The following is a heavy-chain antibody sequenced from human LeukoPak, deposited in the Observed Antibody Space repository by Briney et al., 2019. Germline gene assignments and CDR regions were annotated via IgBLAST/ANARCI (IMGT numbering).Heavy chain of an antibody. V-gene: IGHV3-23*01. J-gene: IGHJ4*02. CDR2: ISGIGATT. D-gene: IGHD3-22*01. Sequence: GGSLRLSXAASGFTFSDSAMSWVRQTPGKGLEWVSAISGIGATTYYADSVKGRFTISRHNSKNTLYLQMNSLRAEDTALYYCARVPTDYYDSSGYYFVHFDYWGQGTLVTVSS. CDR1: GFTFSDSA. CDR3: ARVPTDYYDSSGYYFVHFDY.